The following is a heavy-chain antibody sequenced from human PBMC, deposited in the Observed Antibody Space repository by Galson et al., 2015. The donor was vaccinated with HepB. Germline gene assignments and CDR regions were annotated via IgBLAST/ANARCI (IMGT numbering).Heavy chain of an antibody. V-gene: IGHV1-18*04. CDR3: AKGLHKKYSSTFVYGPYFDY. CDR1: GYTFTRYG. CDR2: ISAYNGNT. J-gene: IGHJ4*02. Sequence: SCKASGYTFTRYGLSWLRQAPGTGLEWMGWISAYNGNTNYAQKLQGRVTMTTDTSTSTAYMELRSLRAEDTAVYYCAKGLHKKYSSTFVYGPYFDYWGQGTLVTVSS. D-gene: IGHD6-6*01.